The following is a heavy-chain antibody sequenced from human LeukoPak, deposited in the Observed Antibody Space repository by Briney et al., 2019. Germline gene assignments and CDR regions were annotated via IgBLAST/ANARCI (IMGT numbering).Heavy chain of an antibody. V-gene: IGHV3-23*01. CDR2: ISGSGGST. CDR1: GFTFSDYA. CDR3: AKGSRYFESSGYYYFDY. J-gene: IGHJ4*02. Sequence: PGGSLRLSCAASGFTFSDYALHWVRQAPGKGLEWVSAISGSGGSTYYADSVKGRFTISRDNSKNTLYLQMNSLRAEDTAVYYCAKGSRYFESSGYYYFDYWGQGTLVTVSS. D-gene: IGHD3-22*01.